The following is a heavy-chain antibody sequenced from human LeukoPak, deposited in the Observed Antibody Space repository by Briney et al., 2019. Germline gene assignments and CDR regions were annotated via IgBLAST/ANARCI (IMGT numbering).Heavy chain of an antibody. CDR1: GGSINSRDYY. CDR2: IYESGNT. CDR3: ARRSLNAFDI. D-gene: IGHD2-15*01. V-gene: IGHV4-30-2*01. J-gene: IGHJ3*02. Sequence: PSQTLSLTCVVSGGSINSRDYYWSWIRQPAGKGLEWIGHIYESGNTYFNPSLKSRVTISLDRSRNQFSLKLTSMTAADTAMYYCARRSLNAFDIWGQGTVVTVSS.